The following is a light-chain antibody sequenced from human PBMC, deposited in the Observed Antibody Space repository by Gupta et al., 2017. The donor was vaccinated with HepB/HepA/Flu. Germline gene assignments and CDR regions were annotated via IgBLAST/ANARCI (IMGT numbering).Light chain of an antibody. CDR3: SSYRSSSTPVGV. CDR2: DVS. CDR1: SSDVGGYNY. Sequence: QSALTQPASVSGSPGRSITISCTGTSSDVGGYNYVSWYQQHPGKAPKFMIYDVSNRPSGVSNRFSGSKSGNTASLTISGLQAEDEADYYCSSYRSSSTPVGVFGTGTKVTVL. V-gene: IGLV2-14*01. J-gene: IGLJ1*01.